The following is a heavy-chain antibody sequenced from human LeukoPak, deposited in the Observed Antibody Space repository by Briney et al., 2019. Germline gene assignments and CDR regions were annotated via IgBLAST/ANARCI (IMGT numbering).Heavy chain of an antibody. CDR1: GFSLRTTGVG. CDR2: IYWDDAK. D-gene: IGHD3-22*01. Sequence: SGPTLVKPTQTLTLTCTFSGFSLRTTGVGVGWIRQPPGKALEWLALIYWDDAKRYSPSLKRRLTITKGTSKNQVVLTMTNMDPMDKATYFCAHSQNYYESSGYYSSFDYWGQGTLVTVSS. J-gene: IGHJ4*02. V-gene: IGHV2-5*02. CDR3: AHSQNYYESSGYYSSFDY.